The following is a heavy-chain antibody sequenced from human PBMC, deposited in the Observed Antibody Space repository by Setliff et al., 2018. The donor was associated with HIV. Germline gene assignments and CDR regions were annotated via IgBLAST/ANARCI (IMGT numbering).Heavy chain of an antibody. CDR1: GFTFSSYV. V-gene: IGHV3-30*02. J-gene: IGHJ4*02. Sequence: GGSLRLSCAASGFTFSSYVMHWVRQAPGKGLEWVAYIRNDGSDKYAAVSLRGRFTISRDNSKNTLYLQMNSLRTEDTAVYFCAKNLYSSRWSPLDYWCQGTLDTVSS. D-gene: IGHD6-13*01. CDR3: AKNLYSSRWSPLDY. CDR2: IRNDGSDK.